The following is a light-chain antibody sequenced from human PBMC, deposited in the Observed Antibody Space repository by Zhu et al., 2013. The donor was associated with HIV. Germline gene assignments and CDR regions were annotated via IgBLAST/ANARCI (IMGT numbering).Light chain of an antibody. Sequence: DIQMTQFPSSLSASVGDRVTITCRASQSISNSLNWYQQKPGEAPNLLIYGASKLQSGVPSRFSGSGFGTEFTLTISGLQPDDFATYYCQQYSDYSWMFGQGTKVEIK. CDR1: QSISNS. J-gene: IGKJ1*01. CDR3: QQYSDYSWM. CDR2: GAS. V-gene: IGKV1-39*01.